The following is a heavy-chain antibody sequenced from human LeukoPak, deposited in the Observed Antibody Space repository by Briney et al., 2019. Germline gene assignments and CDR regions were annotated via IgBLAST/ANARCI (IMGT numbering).Heavy chain of an antibody. V-gene: IGHV3-11*01. CDR1: GFNFSDYY. CDR2: ISSSGSTI. J-gene: IGHJ5*02. CDR3: AREGYGDYVGWFDP. Sequence: GGSLRLSCAASGFNFSDYYMSWIRQAPGKGLEWVSYISSSGSTIYYADSMKGRFTISRDNAKNSLYLQMNSLRAEDTAVYYCAREGYGDYVGWFDPWGQGTLVTVSS. D-gene: IGHD4-17*01.